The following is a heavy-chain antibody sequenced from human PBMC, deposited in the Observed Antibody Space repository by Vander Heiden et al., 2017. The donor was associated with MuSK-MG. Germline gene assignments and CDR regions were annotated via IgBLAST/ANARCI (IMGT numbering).Heavy chain of an antibody. J-gene: IGHJ4*02. V-gene: IGHV4-34*01. Sequence: QVQLQQWGAGLLKPSETLSLTCAVYGGSFSGYSWSWIRQPPGKGLEWIGEINHSGSTNYNPSLKSRVTISVDTSKNQFSLKLSSVTAADTAVYYCARGVGYYDSSGYSYYFDYWGQGTLVTVSS. D-gene: IGHD3-22*01. CDR1: GGSFSGYS. CDR3: ARGVGYYDSSGYSYYFDY. CDR2: INHSGST.